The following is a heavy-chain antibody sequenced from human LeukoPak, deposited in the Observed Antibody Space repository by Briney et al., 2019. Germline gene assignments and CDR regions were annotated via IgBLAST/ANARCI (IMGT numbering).Heavy chain of an antibody. D-gene: IGHD2-21*02. V-gene: IGHV3-7*01. CDR2: IKQDGSEK. Sequence: PGGSLRLSCAASGFTFSSYWMSWVRQAPGKGLEWVANIKQDGSEKYYVDSVKGRFTISRDNSKNTLYLQMGSLRAEDMAVYYCARSFVVVTARFDYWGQGTLVTVSS. CDR1: GFTFSSYW. J-gene: IGHJ4*02. CDR3: ARSFVVVTARFDY.